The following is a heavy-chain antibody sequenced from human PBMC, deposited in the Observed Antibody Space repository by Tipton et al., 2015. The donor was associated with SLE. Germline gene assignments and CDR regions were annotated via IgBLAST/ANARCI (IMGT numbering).Heavy chain of an antibody. Sequence: QLVQSGAEVKKPGASVKVSCKASGYTFTGYYMHWVRQAPGQGLEWMGWISPYNGDTIYAQKVQGRVTMTTDTSTSTAYMDLRSLRSDDTAVYYCAKVRVGTAPDAFDIWGQGTMVIVSS. CDR2: ISPYNGDT. D-gene: IGHD2-15*01. CDR1: GYTFTGYY. CDR3: AKVRVGTAPDAFDI. J-gene: IGHJ3*02. V-gene: IGHV1-18*04.